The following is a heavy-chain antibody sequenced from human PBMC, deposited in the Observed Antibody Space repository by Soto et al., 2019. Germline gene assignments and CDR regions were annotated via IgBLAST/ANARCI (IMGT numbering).Heavy chain of an antibody. CDR2: TYYRSNWNF. CDR1: WGSVSSKTAT. Sequence: SQTLSLTCAISWGSVSSKTATWNRVRQSPSRGLEWLGRTYYRSNWNFDYALSVKSRITINPDTSKNQFSLQLNSLTPEDTAVYYCAGELDIHHGLGYWGPGTSVTVSS. J-gene: IGHJ4*02. V-gene: IGHV6-1*01. D-gene: IGHD6-19*01. CDR3: AGELDIHHGLGY.